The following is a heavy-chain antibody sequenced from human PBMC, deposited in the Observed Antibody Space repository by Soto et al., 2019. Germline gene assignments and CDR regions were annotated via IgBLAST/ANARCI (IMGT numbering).Heavy chain of an antibody. CDR1: GGPFSGHI. J-gene: IGHJ3*01. CDR3: ARDRREVVGNDAFDF. D-gene: IGHD2-15*01. V-gene: IGHV1-69*12. CDR2: LTPIFDAP. Sequence: HVQLVQSGAAVKKPGSSVKVSCKSSGGPFSGHIMNWVRQAPGQGLEWMGGLTPIFDAPIYAQNFRGRVTITADEPASTAYMELSSLTSEDTAVYYCARDRREVVGNDAFDFWGQGTMVTVSS.